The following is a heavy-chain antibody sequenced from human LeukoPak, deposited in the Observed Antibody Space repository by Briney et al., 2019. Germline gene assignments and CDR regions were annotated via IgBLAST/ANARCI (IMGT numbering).Heavy chain of an antibody. Sequence: SVKVSCKASGGTFSSYAISWVRQAPGQGLEWMGGIIPIFGTANYAQKFQGRVTITTDESTSTAYMELSSLRSEDTAVYYCARNPYGDYGLFDYWGQGTLVTVSS. CDR2: IIPIFGTA. D-gene: IGHD4-17*01. CDR3: ARNPYGDYGLFDY. J-gene: IGHJ4*02. CDR1: GGTFSSYA. V-gene: IGHV1-69*05.